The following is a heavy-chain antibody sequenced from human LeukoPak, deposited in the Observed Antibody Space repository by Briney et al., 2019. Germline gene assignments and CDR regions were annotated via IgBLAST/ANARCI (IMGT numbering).Heavy chain of an antibody. CDR1: GGTFSDYT. J-gene: IGHJ3*02. CDR3: ARDCSGTTCYLPAGAFDI. V-gene: IGHV1-69*13. D-gene: IGHD2-2*01. Sequence: SVKVSCKASGGTFSDYTISWVRQAPGQGLEWMGGRIPIFDKIKYAQKFQGRVTITADGDTTTYMELSSLTSEDTAMYYCARDCSGTTCYLPAGAFDIWGQGTMVAVSS. CDR2: RIPIFDKI.